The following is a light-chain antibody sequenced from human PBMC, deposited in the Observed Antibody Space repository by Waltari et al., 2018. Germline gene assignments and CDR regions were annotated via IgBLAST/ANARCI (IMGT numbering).Light chain of an antibody. CDR3: QSYDSSDLWV. CDR1: SIASNY. J-gene: IGLJ3*02. V-gene: IGLV6-57*01. Sequence: SIASNYVQWYQQRPGSSPTPVIFEDDQRPSGVPDRFSGSIDSSSNSASLTISGLKTEDEADYYCQSYDSSDLWVFGGGTRLTVL. CDR2: EDD.